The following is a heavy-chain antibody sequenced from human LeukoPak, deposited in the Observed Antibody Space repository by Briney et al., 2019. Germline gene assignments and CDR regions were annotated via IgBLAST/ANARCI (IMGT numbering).Heavy chain of an antibody. Sequence: GASVKVSCKASGYTFTSNYIHWVRQAPGQGLEWMGIINPSGGSTSYAQKFQGRVTMTRDTPTSTVYMELSSLTSEDTAVYYCARDDNVSYSHFDLWGRGTLVTVSS. CDR2: INPSGGST. CDR1: GYTFTSNY. J-gene: IGHJ2*01. V-gene: IGHV1-46*01. D-gene: IGHD5-24*01. CDR3: ARDDNVSYSHFDL.